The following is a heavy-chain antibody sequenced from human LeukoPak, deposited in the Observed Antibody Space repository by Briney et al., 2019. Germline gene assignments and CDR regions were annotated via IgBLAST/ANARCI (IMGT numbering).Heavy chain of an antibody. Sequence: GASLQISCKGSGYSFTSYWIGWVRQLPGKSLEWMGIIYPGDSDTRYSPSFQGQVTISADKSISTAYLQWSSLKASDTAMYYCARPLGYDILTGYRDYWGQGTLVTVSS. CDR2: IYPGDSDT. V-gene: IGHV5-51*01. CDR3: ARPLGYDILTGYRDY. J-gene: IGHJ4*02. D-gene: IGHD3-9*01. CDR1: GYSFTSYW.